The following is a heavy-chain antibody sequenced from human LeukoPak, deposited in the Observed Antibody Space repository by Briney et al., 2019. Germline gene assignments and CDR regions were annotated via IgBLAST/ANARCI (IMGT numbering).Heavy chain of an antibody. CDR1: GFTLSSYA. CDR3: AKDMRFDWTPYYFDY. J-gene: IGHJ4*02. V-gene: IGHV3-30-3*01. D-gene: IGHD3-9*01. Sequence: GGSLRLSCAASGFTLSSYAMHWVRQAPGKGLEWVAVISYDGSNKYYADSVKGRFTISRDNSKNTLYLQMNSLRAEDTAVYYCAKDMRFDWTPYYFDYWGQGTLVTVSS. CDR2: ISYDGSNK.